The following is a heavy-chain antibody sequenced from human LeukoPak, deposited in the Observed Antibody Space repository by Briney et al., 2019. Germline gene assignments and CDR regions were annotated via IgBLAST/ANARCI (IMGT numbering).Heavy chain of an antibody. CDR3: TRSGTRLGTDFDY. J-gene: IGHJ4*02. CDR2: INENSRYT. D-gene: IGHD3-16*01. CDR1: GFTFRSYA. Sequence: GGSLRLSCAGSGFTFRSYAMDWVRQAPGKWLEWVSSINENSRYTYYADSVKGRFTISRDNAKNSLYLQMNSLRVGDTAVYYCTRSGTRLGTDFDYWGQGTLVTVSS. V-gene: IGHV3-21*01.